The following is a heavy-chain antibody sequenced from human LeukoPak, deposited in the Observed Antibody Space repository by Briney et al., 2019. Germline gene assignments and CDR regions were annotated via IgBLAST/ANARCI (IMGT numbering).Heavy chain of an antibody. Sequence: GGSLRLSCAASGFTFSSYWMHWVRQAPGKGLVWVSRINSDGSSTSYADSVKGRFTISRDNAKNTLYLQMNSLRAEDTALYYCASGRDGYNWVGYWGQGTLVTVSS. J-gene: IGHJ4*02. D-gene: IGHD5-24*01. CDR1: GFTFSSYW. V-gene: IGHV3-74*01. CDR2: INSDGSST. CDR3: ASGRDGYNWVGY.